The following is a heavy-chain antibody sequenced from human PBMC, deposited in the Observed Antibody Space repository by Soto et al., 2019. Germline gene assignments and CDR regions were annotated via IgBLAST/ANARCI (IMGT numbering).Heavy chain of an antibody. D-gene: IGHD5-12*01. J-gene: IGHJ4*02. CDR3: AREGNLGRWLQPLDF. CDR2: IYHSGST. V-gene: IGHV4-30-2*01. Sequence: SETLSLTCAVSGGSISSGGYSWSWIRQPPGKGLEWIGYIYHSGSTYYNPSLKSRVTISVDRSKNQFSLRLISVTAADTAKYFCAREGNLGRWLQPLDFWGQGTLVTV. CDR1: GGSISSGGYS.